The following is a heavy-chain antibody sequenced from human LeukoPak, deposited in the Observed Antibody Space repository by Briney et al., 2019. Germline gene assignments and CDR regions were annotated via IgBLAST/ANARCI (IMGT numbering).Heavy chain of an antibody. CDR2: IKENGSEK. CDR3: ARDLRQLWSSDY. CDR1: GFTFNDYW. D-gene: IGHD5-18*01. V-gene: IGHV3-7*01. Sequence: PGGSLRLSCAASGFTFNDYWMTWVRQAPGKGLEWVASIKENGSEKYYVDSVKGRFTISRDNAKNSLYLQMNSLRAGDTAVYYCARDLRQLWSSDYWGQGTLVTVSS. J-gene: IGHJ4*02.